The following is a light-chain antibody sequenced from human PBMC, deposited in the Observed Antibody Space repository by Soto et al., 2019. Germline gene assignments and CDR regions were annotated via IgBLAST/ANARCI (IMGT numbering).Light chain of an antibody. CDR1: QDIRSW. J-gene: IGKJ1*01. Sequence: DIQMTQSPSSLSASVEDRVTITCRASQDIRSWVAWYQQIPGKAPKLLIYATSTLQSGVPSRFSGSGYGTDFTLSISSLQPGDFATYFCQQPHSIPRTVGQGTKVDSK. CDR2: ATS. CDR3: QQPHSIPRT. V-gene: IGKV1-12*01.